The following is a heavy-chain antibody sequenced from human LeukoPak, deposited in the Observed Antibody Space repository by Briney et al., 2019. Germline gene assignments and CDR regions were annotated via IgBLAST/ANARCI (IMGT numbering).Heavy chain of an antibody. CDR2: IYYSGST. CDR3: AILDYYYYYMDV. V-gene: IGHV4-39*06. CDR1: GGSISSSSYY. Sequence: SETLSLTCTVSGGSISSSSYYWGWIRQPPGKGLEWIGSIYYSGSTYYHPSLKSRVTISVDTSKNQFALKLSSVTAGDTAVYYFAILDYYYYYMDVWGKGTTVTVSS. J-gene: IGHJ6*03.